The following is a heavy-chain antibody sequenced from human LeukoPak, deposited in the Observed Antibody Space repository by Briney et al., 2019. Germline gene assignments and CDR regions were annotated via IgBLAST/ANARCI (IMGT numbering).Heavy chain of an antibody. D-gene: IGHD1-7*01. Sequence: QPGRSLRLSCAASGFTFDDYAMHWVRQRPGKGLEWVSSISWDSGSRVYADSVKGRFSISRDNAKNSLYLHMSSLTPEDTALYYCIKDLRLDLHFDTFDIWGQGTLVTVSS. CDR1: GFTFDDYA. CDR2: ISWDSGSR. V-gene: IGHV3-9*01. J-gene: IGHJ3*02. CDR3: IKDLRLDLHFDTFDI.